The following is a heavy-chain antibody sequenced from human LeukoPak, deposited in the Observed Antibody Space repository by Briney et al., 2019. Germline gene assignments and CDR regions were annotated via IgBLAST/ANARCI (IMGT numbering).Heavy chain of an antibody. CDR3: ARQRGSGCLDY. Sequence: GGSLRLSCAASGFTFDDYGMSWVRQAPGKGLEWVANIKQDGSETYYVDSVKGRFTISRDNAKNSLSLQMNSLRAEDTAVYYCARQRGSGCLDYWGQGTLVTVSS. CDR2: IKQDGSET. CDR1: GFTFDDYG. D-gene: IGHD6-19*01. J-gene: IGHJ4*02. V-gene: IGHV3-7*01.